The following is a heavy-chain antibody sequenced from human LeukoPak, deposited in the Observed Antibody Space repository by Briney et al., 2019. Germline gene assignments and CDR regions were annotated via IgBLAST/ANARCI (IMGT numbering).Heavy chain of an antibody. D-gene: IGHD2-21*02. CDR3: ARGCGGDCYPFRDY. CDR1: GFTFSSYS. V-gene: IGHV3-21*06. Sequence: GGSLRLSCAASGFTFSSYSMNWVRQAPGKGLEWVSSISSSSSDIYYADSVKGRFTISRDNAKNSLYLQMSSLRAEDTAVYYCARGCGGDCYPFRDYWGQGTLVTVSS. J-gene: IGHJ4*02. CDR2: ISSSSSDI.